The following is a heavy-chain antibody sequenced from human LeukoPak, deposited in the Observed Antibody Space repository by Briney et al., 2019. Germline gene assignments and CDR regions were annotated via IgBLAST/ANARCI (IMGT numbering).Heavy chain of an antibody. J-gene: IGHJ4*02. Sequence: ASVKVSCKASGYTFLTYGITWVRQAPGQGLEWMGWISAYNGNTNYAQKLQGRVTMTTDTSTSTAYMELRSLRSDDTAVYYCARDKDSGSSQGRRGVDYWGQGTLVTVSS. D-gene: IGHD1-26*01. CDR3: ARDKDSGSSQGRRGVDY. CDR2: ISAYNGNT. CDR1: GYTFLTYG. V-gene: IGHV1-18*01.